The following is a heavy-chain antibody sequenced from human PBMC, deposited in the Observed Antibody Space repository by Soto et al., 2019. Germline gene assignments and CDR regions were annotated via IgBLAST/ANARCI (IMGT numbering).Heavy chain of an antibody. V-gene: IGHV3-64*01. CDR2: ISSNGGST. J-gene: IGHJ3*01. CDR3: AREEGRYSGYDC. D-gene: IGHD5-12*01. CDR1: GFTFSSYA. Sequence: GGSLRLSCAASGFTFSSYAMHWVRQAPGKGLEYVSAISSNGGSTYYANSVKGRFTISRDNSKNTLYLQMGSLRAEDMAVYYCAREEGRYSGYDCWGQGTMVTVSS.